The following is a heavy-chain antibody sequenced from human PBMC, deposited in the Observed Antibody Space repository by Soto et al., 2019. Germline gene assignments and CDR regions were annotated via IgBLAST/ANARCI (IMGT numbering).Heavy chain of an antibody. CDR2: IYWNDDK. Sequence: QITLKESGPTLVKPTQTLTLTCTFSGFSLSTSGVGVGWIRQPPGKALQWLALIYWNDDKRYSPSLKSRLTITKDTSKNQVVLTMTNMDPVDTATYYCAHRYCGGDCYSSAPFDYWGQGTLVTVSS. V-gene: IGHV2-5*01. D-gene: IGHD2-21*02. CDR1: GFSLSTSGVG. CDR3: AHRYCGGDCYSSAPFDY. J-gene: IGHJ4*02.